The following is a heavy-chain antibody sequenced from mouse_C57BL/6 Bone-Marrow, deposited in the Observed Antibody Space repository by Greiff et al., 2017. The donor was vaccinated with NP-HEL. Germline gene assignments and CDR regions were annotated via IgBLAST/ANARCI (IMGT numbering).Heavy chain of an antibody. CDR3: TYYDLYYFDY. CDR2: IDPENGDT. CDR1: GFNIKDDY. J-gene: IGHJ2*01. V-gene: IGHV14-4*01. D-gene: IGHD2-4*01. Sequence: VQLQQSGAELVRPGASVKLSCTASGFNIKDDYMHWVKQRPEQGPEWIGWIDPENGDTEYASKFQGKATITADTSSNTAYLQLSSLTSEDTAVYYCTYYDLYYFDYWGQGTTLTVSS.